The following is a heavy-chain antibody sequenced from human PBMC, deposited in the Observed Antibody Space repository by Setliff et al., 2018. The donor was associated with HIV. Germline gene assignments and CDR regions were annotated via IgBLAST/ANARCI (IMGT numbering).Heavy chain of an antibody. CDR3: ARHRDPPGSRWIYYYYYMDL. Sequence: KPSETLSLTCSVYGASIRNSNSYWGRIRQPPGKRLEWLGSVYESGSTSYNPSLSSRLTISVDTSKNHVSLRLSSVTAADTGVYYCARHRDPPGSRWIYYYYYMDLWGEGTTVTVSS. CDR1: GASIRNSNSY. V-gene: IGHV4-39*01. J-gene: IGHJ6*03. CDR2: VYESGST. D-gene: IGHD6-13*01.